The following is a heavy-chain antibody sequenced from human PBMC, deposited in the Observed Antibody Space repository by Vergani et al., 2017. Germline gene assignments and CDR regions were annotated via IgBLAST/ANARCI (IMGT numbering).Heavy chain of an antibody. CDR3: AKHFRGWGIDY. J-gene: IGHJ4*02. Sequence: QVQLVESGGGVVQRGGSLRLSCATSGFTLSNYHMQWIRQGPGKGLEFVAFIQFDGSNKYYADSVKGRFTLSRDFSKNTLYLQMNSLRTDDTATYYCAKHFRGWGIDYWGQGTQVIVSS. D-gene: IGHD3-16*01. V-gene: IGHV3-30*02. CDR2: IQFDGSNK. CDR1: GFTLSNYH.